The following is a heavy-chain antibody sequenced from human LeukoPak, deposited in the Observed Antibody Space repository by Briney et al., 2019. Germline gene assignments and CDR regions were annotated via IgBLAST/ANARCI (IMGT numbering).Heavy chain of an antibody. V-gene: IGHV4-59*02. CDR1: GASVSSYY. CDR2: IHYSGST. Sequence: SETLSLTCTVSGASVSSYYWTWIRQPPGKGLEWIGYIHYSGSTRYNPSLQSRVTISLDTSRTQFSLRLNSVSAADTAVYYCARDPGGSRGWFDYWGQGDLVTASS. CDR3: ARDPGGSRGWFDY. J-gene: IGHJ4*02. D-gene: IGHD6-19*01.